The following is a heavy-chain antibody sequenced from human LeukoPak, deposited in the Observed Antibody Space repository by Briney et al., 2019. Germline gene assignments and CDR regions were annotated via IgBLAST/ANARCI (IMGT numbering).Heavy chain of an antibody. J-gene: IGHJ4*02. D-gene: IGHD3-10*01. CDR2: IYYSGGT. CDR1: GGSISNSRYY. V-gene: IGHV4-39*07. CDR3: ARAPPGGDYFDY. Sequence: SETLSLTCSVSGGSISNSRYYWGWIRQPPGKGLEWIGSIYYSGGTYNNPSLKSRVTLSVDTSKNQFSLKLNSVTAADTAVYYCARAPPGGDYFDYWGQGTLATVFS.